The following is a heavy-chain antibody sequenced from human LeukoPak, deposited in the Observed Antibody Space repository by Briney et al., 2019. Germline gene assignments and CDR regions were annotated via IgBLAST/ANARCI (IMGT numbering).Heavy chain of an antibody. V-gene: IGHV3-30*03. CDR3: ARDKFPVVPAAMYYMDV. CDR2: ISNDGSDT. J-gene: IGHJ6*03. CDR1: GFSFTNYA. Sequence: AGGSLRLSCAVSGFSFTNYAMHWVRQVPGRGPEWVAVISNDGSDTCYADSVKGRFTISRDNSKNMLFLQMNSLRVEDTSIYYCARDKFPVVPAAMYYMDVWGQGTTVTVS. D-gene: IGHD2-2*01.